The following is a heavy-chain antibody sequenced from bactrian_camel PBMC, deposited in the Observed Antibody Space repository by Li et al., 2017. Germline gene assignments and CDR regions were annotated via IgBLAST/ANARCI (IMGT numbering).Heavy chain of an antibody. V-gene: IGHV3S53*01. Sequence: QLVESGGGSVQAGGSLRLSCVVSGYTYSSICMGWFRQAPGKEREAVAFISNYPRIIYADSVQGRFTISKQNAENGLFLTLQMNNLRPEDTAMYYRAARLYGGSCPTFRGYNYWGQGTQVTVS. CDR1: GYTYSSIC. CDR3: AARLYGGSCPTFRGYNY. CDR2: ISNYPRI. D-gene: IGHD6*01. J-gene: IGHJ4*01.